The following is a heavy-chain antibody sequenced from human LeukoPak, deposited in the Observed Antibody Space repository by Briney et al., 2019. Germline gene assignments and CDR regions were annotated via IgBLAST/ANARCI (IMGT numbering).Heavy chain of an antibody. CDR2: IFYSGST. CDR3: ARDLGSSSDY. D-gene: IGHD6-13*01. V-gene: IGHV4-59*01. J-gene: IGHJ4*02. CDR1: GGSISSYY. Sequence: SETLSLTCTVSGGSISSYYWSWIRQPPGKGLEWIGYIFYSGSTNYNPSLKSRVTISVDTSKNQFSLKLSSVTAADTAVYYCARDLGSSSDYWGQGTLVTVSS.